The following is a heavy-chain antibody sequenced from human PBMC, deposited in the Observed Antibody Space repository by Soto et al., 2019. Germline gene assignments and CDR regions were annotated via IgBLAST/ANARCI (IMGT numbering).Heavy chain of an antibody. CDR1: GYTFTSYA. J-gene: IGHJ6*02. V-gene: IGHV1-3*05. CDR2: INAGNGNT. CDR3: ARDPSYYGMDV. Sequence: QVQLVQSGAEEKKPGASVKVSCKASGYTFTSYAMHWVRQAPGQRLEWMGWINAGNGNTKYSQKFQGRVTITRDTSASTAYLELSSLRSEDTAVYFCARDPSYYGMDVWGQGTTVTVSS.